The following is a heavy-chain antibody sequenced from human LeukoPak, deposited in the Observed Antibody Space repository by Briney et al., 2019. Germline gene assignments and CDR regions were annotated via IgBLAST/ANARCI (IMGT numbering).Heavy chain of an antibody. J-gene: IGHJ6*03. CDR2: ISAYNGNT. D-gene: IGHD6-19*01. CDR1: GYTFTSYG. CDR3: ARADDSSGWYSYYYYYMDV. V-gene: IGHV1-18*01. Sequence: GASVKVSCKASGYTFTSYGISWVRQAPGQGLEWMGWISAYNGNTNYAQKLQGRVTMTTDTSTSTAYMELRSLRSDDTAVYYCARADDSSGWYSYYYYYMDVWGKGTTVTVSS.